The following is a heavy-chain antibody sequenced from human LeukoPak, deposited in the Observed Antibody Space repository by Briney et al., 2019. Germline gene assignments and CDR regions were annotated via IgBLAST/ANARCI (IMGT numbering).Heavy chain of an antibody. J-gene: IGHJ4*02. CDR2: IFSSSTYI. CDR1: GFAFNTYS. Sequence: GGSLRLSCAASGFAFNTYSMNWVRQAPGKGLEWVSFIFSSSTYIYYTDSVKGRCTISRDNARNSLYLQMDNLRAEDTGVYYCARDFYDGFALDYWGQGTLVTVSS. CDR3: ARDFYDGFALDY. V-gene: IGHV3-21*03. D-gene: IGHD2/OR15-2a*01.